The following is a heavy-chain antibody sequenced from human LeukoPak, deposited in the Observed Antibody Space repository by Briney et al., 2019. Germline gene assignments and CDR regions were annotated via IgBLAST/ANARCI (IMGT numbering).Heavy chain of an antibody. CDR2: INTNTGNP. CDR3: ARRYYYYYMDV. J-gene: IGHJ6*03. V-gene: IGHV7-4-1*02. CDR1: GYAITSYN. Sequence: ASVKVSCKASGYAITSYNMNWVRQAPGQGLEWMGWINTNTGNPTYAQGFTGRFVFSLDTSVSTAYLQISSLKAEDTAVYYCARRYYYYYMDVWGKGTTVTVSS.